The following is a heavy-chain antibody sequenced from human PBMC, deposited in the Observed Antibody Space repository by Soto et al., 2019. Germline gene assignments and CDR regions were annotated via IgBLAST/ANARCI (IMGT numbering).Heavy chain of an antibody. Sequence: PSETLSLTCSVSGGSISSGPYYWTWIRQHPGKGLEWIGYIYYSGTTYYNPSLNSRVTISVDTSKNQFSLKLSSVTAADTAVYYCARALYCSSITCYAGPWFDPWGQGTLVTVSS. CDR3: ARALYCSSITCYAGPWFDP. CDR2: IYYSGTT. D-gene: IGHD2-2*01. V-gene: IGHV4-31*03. CDR1: GGSISSGPYY. J-gene: IGHJ5*02.